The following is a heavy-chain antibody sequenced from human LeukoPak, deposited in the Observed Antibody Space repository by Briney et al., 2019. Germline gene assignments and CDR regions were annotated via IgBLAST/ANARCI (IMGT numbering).Heavy chain of an antibody. J-gene: IGHJ4*02. V-gene: IGHV4-61*01. D-gene: IGHD5-18*01. CDR3: ARALRGYSYGYIFDY. CDR1: GGSVSSGSYH. Sequence: KSSETLSLTCTVSGGSVSSGSYHWRWIRQPPGKGLEWIGYIYYSGTTNYNPSLKSRVTISVDTSKNQFSLKLTSVTAADTAVYYCARALRGYSYGYIFDYWGQGTLVTVSS. CDR2: IYYSGTT.